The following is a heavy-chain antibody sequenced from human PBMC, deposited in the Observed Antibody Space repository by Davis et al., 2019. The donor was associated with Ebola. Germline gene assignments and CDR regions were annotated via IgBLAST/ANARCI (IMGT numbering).Heavy chain of an antibody. D-gene: IGHD5-12*01. CDR1: GYTFTSYD. CDR3: TTPGGQDSGYDVFDI. CDR2: MNPNSGNT. Sequence: ASVKVSCKASGYTFTSYDINWVRQATGQGLEWMGWMNPNSGNTGYAQKFQGRVTMTRNTSISTAYMELSSLRSEDTAVYYCTTPGGQDSGYDVFDIWGQGTMVTVSS. J-gene: IGHJ3*02. V-gene: IGHV1-8*01.